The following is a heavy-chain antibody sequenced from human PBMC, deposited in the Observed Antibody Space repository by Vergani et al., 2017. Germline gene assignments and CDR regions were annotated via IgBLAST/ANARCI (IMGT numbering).Heavy chain of an antibody. J-gene: IGHJ4*02. D-gene: IGHD4-23*01. CDR1: GFTFSSSG. CDR2: ISYDGSNK. V-gene: IGHV3-30*18. Sequence: QVQLVESGGGVVQPGRSLRLSCAASGFTFSSSGMHWVRQAPGKGLEWVAVISYDGSNKYYADSVKGRFTISRENSKNTLYLQMNSLRAEDTAVYYCAKDYVAYGGNSGEGGNFDYWGQGTLVTVSS. CDR3: AKDYVAYGGNSGEGGNFDY.